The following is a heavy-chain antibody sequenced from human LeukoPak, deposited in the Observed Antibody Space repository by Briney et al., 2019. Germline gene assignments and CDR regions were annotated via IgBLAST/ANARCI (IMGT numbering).Heavy chain of an antibody. V-gene: IGHV3-23*01. CDR3: AKGMIYDSSQWYGFDI. J-gene: IGHJ3*02. CDR2: ISGNDGST. D-gene: IGHD3-22*01. Sequence: GGSLRLSCAASGLTFSSYAMSWVRQAPGKGLEWVSAISGNDGSTNYADSVKGRFTISRDNSKNTLYLQMNSLRAEDTAVYYCAKGMIYDSSQWYGFDIWGQGTMVTVSS. CDR1: GLTFSSYA.